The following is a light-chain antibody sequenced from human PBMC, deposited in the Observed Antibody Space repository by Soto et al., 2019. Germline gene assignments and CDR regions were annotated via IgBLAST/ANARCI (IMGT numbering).Light chain of an antibody. V-gene: IGKV3-20*01. CDR1: QSLGSD. CDR2: GAS. Sequence: EIVMTQSPGTLSLSPGDTATLSCRASQSLGSDLAWYQQKPGQAPRLLIFGASARPTGIPARISGSGSGTDFTLTISRLEPEDFAVYYCQQYGSSGTFGQGTKVDIK. J-gene: IGKJ1*01. CDR3: QQYGSSGT.